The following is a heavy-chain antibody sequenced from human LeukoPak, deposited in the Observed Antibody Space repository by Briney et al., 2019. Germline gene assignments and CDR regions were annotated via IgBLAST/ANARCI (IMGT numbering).Heavy chain of an antibody. CDR2: INHSGST. V-gene: IGHV4-34*01. CDR3: ARGRYYFDY. Sequence: SETLSLTCAVHGGSFSGYYWSWIRQPPGKGLEWIGEINHSGSTNYNPSLKSRVTISVDTSKNQFSLKLSSVTAADTAVYYCARGRYYFDYWGQGTLVTVSS. J-gene: IGHJ4*02. CDR1: GGSFSGYY.